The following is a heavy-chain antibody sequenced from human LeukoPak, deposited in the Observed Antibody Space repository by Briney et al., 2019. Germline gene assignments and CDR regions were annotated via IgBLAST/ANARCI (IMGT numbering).Heavy chain of an antibody. CDR3: AKERGGFYMDA. D-gene: IGHD1-26*01. CDR2: IRYDGSNK. Sequence: GGSLRLSCAASGFTFSSYGMHWVRQAPGKGLEWVAFIRYDGSNKYYADSEKRRSTISRDTTKHSLYLQMNIIRADTPGVYYCAKERGGFYMDAWGAGTTVTISS. V-gene: IGHV3-30*02. J-gene: IGHJ6*04. CDR1: GFTFSSYG.